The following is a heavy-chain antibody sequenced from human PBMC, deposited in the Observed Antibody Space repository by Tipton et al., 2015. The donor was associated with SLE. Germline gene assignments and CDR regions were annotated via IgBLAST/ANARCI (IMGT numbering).Heavy chain of an antibody. J-gene: IGHJ6*02. D-gene: IGHD6-19*01. CDR3: AKDMGSRGWYGMDV. Sequence: SLRLSCAASGFTFDDYAMHWVRQAPGKGLEWVSGISWNSGSIGSADSVKGPFTISRDNAKNSLYLQMNSLRAEDTALYYCAKDMGSRGWYGMDVWDQGP. CDR2: ISWNSGSI. CDR1: GFTFDDYA. V-gene: IGHV3-9*01.